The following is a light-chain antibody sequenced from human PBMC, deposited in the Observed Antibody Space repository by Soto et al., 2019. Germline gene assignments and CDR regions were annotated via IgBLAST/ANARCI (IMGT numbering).Light chain of an antibody. J-gene: IGKJ1*01. CDR2: GAA. Sequence: TVLTQSPATLSVSPGERASLSCRAIQSVSINLAWYQQKPGHAPSLRIYGAAARATGIPARFSGSGSGTEFTLTINSPQSEDFAVYYCQEYDNWPTEGTFGQGTKVDIK. V-gene: IGKV3D-15*01. CDR3: QEYDNWPTEGT. CDR1: QSVSIN.